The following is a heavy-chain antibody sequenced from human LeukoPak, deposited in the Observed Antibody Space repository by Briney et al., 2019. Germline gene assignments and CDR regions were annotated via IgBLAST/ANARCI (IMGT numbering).Heavy chain of an antibody. Sequence: GASVKVSCKASGYTFITYGMSWVRQAPGQGLEWMGWVSAYDGDTKYAQKFQGRVTMTTDTSTSTAYMELRSLRSDDTAVYFCARPLYYGSGSYFDYWGQGTLVTVSS. D-gene: IGHD3-10*01. CDR1: GYTFITYG. J-gene: IGHJ4*02. V-gene: IGHV1-18*04. CDR2: VSAYDGDT. CDR3: ARPLYYGSGSYFDY.